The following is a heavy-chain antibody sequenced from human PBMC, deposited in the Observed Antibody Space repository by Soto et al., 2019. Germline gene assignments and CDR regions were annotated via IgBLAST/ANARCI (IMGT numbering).Heavy chain of an antibody. D-gene: IGHD3-10*01. CDR2: IWYDGSNK. Sequence: QVQLVESGGGVVQPGRSLRLSCAASGFTFSSYGMHWVRQAPGKGLEWVALIWYDGSNKYYADSVKGRFTISRDNSKKTLYLQMNSLRAGDTAVYYCATRYYYGSGSYEWYFDLWGRGTLVTVSS. J-gene: IGHJ2*01. CDR1: GFTFSSYG. CDR3: ATRYYYGSGSYEWYFDL. V-gene: IGHV3-33*01.